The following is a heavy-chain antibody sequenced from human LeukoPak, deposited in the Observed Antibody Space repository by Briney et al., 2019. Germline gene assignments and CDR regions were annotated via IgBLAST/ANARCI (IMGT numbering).Heavy chain of an antibody. Sequence: GGSLRLSCEASGFMFSNFAVHWVRQAPGKGLEWVAVISYDGSLKHYGDSVQGRFTISRDNAKNSLYLQMNSLRAEDTAVYYCARAHPGDYSDFQFDYWGQGTLVTASS. J-gene: IGHJ4*02. V-gene: IGHV3-30*03. D-gene: IGHD4-11*01. CDR2: ISYDGSLK. CDR1: GFMFSNFA. CDR3: ARAHPGDYSDFQFDY.